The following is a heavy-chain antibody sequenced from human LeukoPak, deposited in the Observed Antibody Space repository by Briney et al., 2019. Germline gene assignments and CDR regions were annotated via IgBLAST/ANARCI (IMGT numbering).Heavy chain of an antibody. V-gene: IGHV4-39*07. CDR1: GGSISSSSYY. CDR3: ARVVDTAMVNAFDL. CDR2: IYYSGST. J-gene: IGHJ2*01. Sequence: SETLSLTCTVSGGSISSSSYYWGWIRQPPGKGLEWIGSIYYSGSTYYNPSLKSRVTISVDTSKNQFSLKLSSVTAADTAVYYCARVVDTAMVNAFDLWGRGTLVTVSS. D-gene: IGHD5-18*01.